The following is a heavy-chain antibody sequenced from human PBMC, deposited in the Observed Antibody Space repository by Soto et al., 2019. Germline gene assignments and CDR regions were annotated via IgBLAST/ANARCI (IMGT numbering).Heavy chain of an antibody. CDR1: GFTFSSYA. D-gene: IGHD1-26*01. V-gene: IGHV3-23*01. CDR2: ISGSVVST. Sequence: GGSLRLSCAASGFTFSSYAMSWVRQAPGKGLEWVSAISGSVVSTYYADSVKGRFTISRDNSKNTLYLQMNILRAEDTAVYYCAKAPSGSYYYYYYYMDVWVKGTTVTVSS. CDR3: AKAPSGSYYYYYYYMDV. J-gene: IGHJ6*03.